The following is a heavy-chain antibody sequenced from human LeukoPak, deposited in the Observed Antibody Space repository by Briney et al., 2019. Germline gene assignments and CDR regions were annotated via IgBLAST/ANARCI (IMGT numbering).Heavy chain of an antibody. CDR3: ARHEYGDRGLDY. CDR2: INWNGGST. Sequence: GGSLRLSCAASGFTFDDYGMSWVRQPPAKGLEWVSGINWNGGSTGYADSVKGRFTISRDNAKNSLYLQMNSLRAEDTAMYYCARHEYGDRGLDYWGQGTLVTVSS. V-gene: IGHV3-20*04. J-gene: IGHJ4*02. D-gene: IGHD4-17*01. CDR1: GFTFDDYG.